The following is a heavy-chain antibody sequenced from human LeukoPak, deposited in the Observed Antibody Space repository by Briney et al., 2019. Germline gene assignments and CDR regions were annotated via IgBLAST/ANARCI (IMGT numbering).Heavy chain of an antibody. CDR3: ARSLIAALGTGAFDI. D-gene: IGHD6-13*01. Sequence: ETLSLTCTVSGGSISSYYWSWVRQAPGKGLEWVSSFTTSGGNTYYADSVKGRFTISRDISKKTLYLQMNSLRAEDTALYCCARSLIAALGTGAFDIWGQGTMVTVSS. J-gene: IGHJ3*02. CDR1: GGSISSYY. V-gene: IGHV3-53*01. CDR2: TTSGGNT.